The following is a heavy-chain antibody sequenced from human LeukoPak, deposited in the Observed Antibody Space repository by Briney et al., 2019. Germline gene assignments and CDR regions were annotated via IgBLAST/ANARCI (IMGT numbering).Heavy chain of an antibody. D-gene: IGHD2-15*01. CDR2: ISAYNGNT. CDR3: ANTPMKYCSGGSCYYFDY. J-gene: IGHJ4*02. V-gene: IGHV1-18*01. CDR1: GYTFTSYG. Sequence: ASVKVSCKASGYTFTSYGISWVRQAPGQGLEWMGWISAYNGNTNYAQKLQGRVTMTTDTSTSTAYMELRSLRSDDPAVYYCANTPMKYCSGGSCYYFDYWGQGTLVTVSS.